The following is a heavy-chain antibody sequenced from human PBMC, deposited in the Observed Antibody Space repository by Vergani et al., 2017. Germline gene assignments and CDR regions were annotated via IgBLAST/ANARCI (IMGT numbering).Heavy chain of an antibody. CDR1: GASVNSYY. CDR3: AREERSNTSPFVGD. Sequence: LQLQESGPGLVKPSETLSLTCTVSGASVNSYYWSWVRQTSGKGLEWVSAISGHGDRTYYADSVKGRFTISRDNSKNTVYLQMNSLKAEDRATYYCAREERSNTSPFVGDWGQGTLVTV. J-gene: IGHJ4*02. D-gene: IGHD2/OR15-2a*01. CDR2: ISGHGDRT. V-gene: IGHV3-23*01.